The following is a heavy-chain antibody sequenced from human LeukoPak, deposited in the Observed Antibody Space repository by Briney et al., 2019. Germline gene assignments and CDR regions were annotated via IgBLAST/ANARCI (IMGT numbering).Heavy chain of an antibody. CDR2: IYYSGST. J-gene: IGHJ4*02. Sequence: PSETLSLTCTVSGGSISSSSYYWGWIRQPPGKGLEWIGSIYYSGSTYYNPSLKSRVTISVDTSKNQFSLKLSSVTAADTAVYYCAKLRYLALIGNWGQGTLVTVSS. V-gene: IGHV4-39*01. D-gene: IGHD3-9*01. CDR3: AKLRYLALIGN. CDR1: GGSISSSSYY.